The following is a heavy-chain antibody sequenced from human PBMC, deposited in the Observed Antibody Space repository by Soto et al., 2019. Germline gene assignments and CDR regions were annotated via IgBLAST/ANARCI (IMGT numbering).Heavy chain of an antibody. V-gene: IGHV4-34*01. Sequence: SQTLPLTCSIYSGSFSGYYWSLIRQPPGKGLECIWEISQTADTNYSPSLKSRVAISIDTAMKQFSLNLASVSAADTAVYYCARAPRVSGSSQPRHDFGGQGTLVTVSS. CDR2: ISQTADT. CDR3: ARAPRVSGSSQPRHDF. CDR1: SGSFSGYY. J-gene: IGHJ4*02. D-gene: IGHD6-6*01.